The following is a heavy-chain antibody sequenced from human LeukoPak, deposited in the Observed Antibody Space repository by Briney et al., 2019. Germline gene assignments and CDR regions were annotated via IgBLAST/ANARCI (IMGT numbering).Heavy chain of an antibody. V-gene: IGHV1-18*01. Sequence: GASVKVSCKASGGTFSSYAISWVRQAPGQGLEWMGWISAYNGNTNYAQKLQGRVTMTTDTSTSTAYMELRSLRSDDTAVYYCARSGIAVAEAKYYFDYWGQGTLVTVSS. CDR1: GGTFSSYA. J-gene: IGHJ4*02. D-gene: IGHD6-19*01. CDR3: ARSGIAVAEAKYYFDY. CDR2: ISAYNGNT.